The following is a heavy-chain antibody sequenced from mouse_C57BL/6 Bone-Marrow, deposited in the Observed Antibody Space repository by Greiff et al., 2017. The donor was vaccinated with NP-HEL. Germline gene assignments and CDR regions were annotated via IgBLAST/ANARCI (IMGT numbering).Heavy chain of an antibody. D-gene: IGHD1-1*01. CDR2: IYPRSGNT. Sequence: LVESGAELARPGASVKLSCKASGYTFTSYGISWVKQRTGQGLEWIGEIYPRSGNTYYNEKFKGTATLPADKSSSTAYMELRSLTSEDSAVYFCARDTTVVGYWGQGTTLTVSS. CDR3: ARDTTVVGY. J-gene: IGHJ2*01. CDR1: GYTFTSYG. V-gene: IGHV1-81*01.